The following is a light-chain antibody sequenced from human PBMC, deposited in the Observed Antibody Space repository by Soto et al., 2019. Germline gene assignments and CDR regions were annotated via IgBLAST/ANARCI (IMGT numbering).Light chain of an antibody. Sequence: QSVLTQPPSVYAATRQKVTISCSGSSSNIGNNYVSWYQQLPGTAPKLLIYDNNKRPSGIPDRFSGSKSGTSATLGITGLQTGDEADYYCGTWDSSLSAVVFGGGTKVTVL. CDR3: GTWDSSLSAVV. V-gene: IGLV1-51*01. CDR2: DNN. CDR1: SSNIGNNY. J-gene: IGLJ3*02.